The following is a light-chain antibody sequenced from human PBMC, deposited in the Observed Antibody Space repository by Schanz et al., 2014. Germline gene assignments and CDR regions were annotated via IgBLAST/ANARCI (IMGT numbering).Light chain of an antibody. CDR3: QQRIKWPLT. CDR2: DAS. CDR1: QSIKNNY. Sequence: EIVLTQSPGSLSLSPGERVTLSCRASQSIKNNYLAWYQQKPGQVPRLLIYDASYRATGIPARFSGSGSGTDFTLTVSSLEPEDFAVYYCQQRIKWPLTFGGGTKVQIK. V-gene: IGKV3-11*01. J-gene: IGKJ4*01.